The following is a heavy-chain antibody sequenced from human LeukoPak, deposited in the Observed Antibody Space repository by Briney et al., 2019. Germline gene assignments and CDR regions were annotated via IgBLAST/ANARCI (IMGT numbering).Heavy chain of an antibody. Sequence: GESLKISCKGSGCSFTDYWISWVRQTPGKGLEWMGGIDPSDSYTSYKKAFQGHVAISVDKSISTAYLQWSSLKASDTAMYFCARMTNNYDSGTYQSDAFDIWGQGTMVTVSP. CDR3: ARMTNNYDSGTYQSDAFDI. V-gene: IGHV5-10-1*01. CDR1: GCSFTDYW. CDR2: IDPSDSYT. D-gene: IGHD3-10*01. J-gene: IGHJ3*02.